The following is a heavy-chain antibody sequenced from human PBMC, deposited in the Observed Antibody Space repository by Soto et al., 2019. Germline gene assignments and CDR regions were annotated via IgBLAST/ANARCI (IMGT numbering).Heavy chain of an antibody. CDR2: ICAYNGNT. D-gene: IGHD2-15*01. CDR1: GYTFTSYG. V-gene: IGHV1-18*04. J-gene: IGHJ4*02. Sequence: ASVKVSCKASGYTFTSYGISWVRQAPGQGLEWMGWICAYNGNTNYAQKLQGRVTMTTDTSTSTAYMELRSLRSDDTAVYYCARDGVVVVAARRFDYWGQGTLVTVSS. CDR3: ARDGVVVVAARRFDY.